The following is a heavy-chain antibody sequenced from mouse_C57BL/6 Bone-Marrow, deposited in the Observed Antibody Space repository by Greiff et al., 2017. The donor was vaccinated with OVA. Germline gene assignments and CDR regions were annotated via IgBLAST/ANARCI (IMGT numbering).Heavy chain of an antibody. D-gene: IGHD3-3*01. CDR1: GYSFTGYY. V-gene: IGHV1-31*01. CDR3: ARGTGFDN. Sequence: VQLKQSGPELVKPGASVKISCKASGYSFTGYYMHWVKQSHGTILDWIGYIYPYNGVPSYNQKFKGTATLTVDKSSSSAYMELRSLTSEDSAVYYWARGTGFDNGGQGTTLTVSS. J-gene: IGHJ2*01. CDR2: IYPYNGVP.